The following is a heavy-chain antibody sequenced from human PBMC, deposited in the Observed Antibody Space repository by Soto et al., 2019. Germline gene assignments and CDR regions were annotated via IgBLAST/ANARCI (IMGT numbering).Heavy chain of an antibody. CDR1: GFTFGGYN. D-gene: IGHD3-3*01. Sequence: PGGSLRLSFAASGFTFGGYNMNWVRQAPGRVLEWVSYINRNNGVVSYADSVKGRFTISRDNAKNSMSLQMNSLRDEDTAVYYFARPGKTAFGDVLGPFDYWGQGILVTVS. CDR2: INRNNGVV. J-gene: IGHJ4*02. V-gene: IGHV3-48*02. CDR3: ARPGKTAFGDVLGPFDY.